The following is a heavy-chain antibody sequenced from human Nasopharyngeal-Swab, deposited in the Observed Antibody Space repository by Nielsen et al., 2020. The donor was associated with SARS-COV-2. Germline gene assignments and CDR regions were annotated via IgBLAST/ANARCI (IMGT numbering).Heavy chain of an antibody. Sequence: GESLKISCKGSGYIFTSYWIGWVRQMPGKGLEWVGIIYPADSDSRYSLSFQGQVSISVDKSISTAYLQWNTLKASDTAIYYCVRRAFSASYCYFDYWGPGTLVTVSS. D-gene: IGHD1-26*01. J-gene: IGHJ4*02. CDR2: IYPADSDS. CDR1: GYIFTSYW. V-gene: IGHV5-51*01. CDR3: VRRAFSASYCYFDY.